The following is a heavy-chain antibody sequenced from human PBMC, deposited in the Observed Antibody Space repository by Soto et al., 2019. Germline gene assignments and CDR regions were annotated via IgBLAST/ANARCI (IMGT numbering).Heavy chain of an antibody. Sequence: GGSLRLSCAASGFTVSSNYMSWVRQAPGKGLEWVSVIYSGGSTYYADSVKGRFTISRHNSKNTLYLQMNSLRAEDTAVYYCARERGNYDRYYYYYYMDVWGKGTTVTVSS. CDR3: ARERGNYDRYYYYYYMDV. V-gene: IGHV3-53*04. D-gene: IGHD1-7*01. CDR2: IYSGGST. J-gene: IGHJ6*03. CDR1: GFTVSSNY.